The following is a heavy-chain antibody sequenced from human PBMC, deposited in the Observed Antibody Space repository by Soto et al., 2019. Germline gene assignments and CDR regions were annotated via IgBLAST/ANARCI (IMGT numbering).Heavy chain of an antibody. CDR1: GASLRSGSYY. Sequence: SETLSLTCTVSGASLRSGSYYWSWIRQPPGTGLEWIGYISHSGRTNYDPSLKSRPTMSVDTSQNQFSLQLNSVTAADTAVYYCSYGSSCDYLGQGTLVTFSS. V-gene: IGHV4-61*01. J-gene: IGHJ4*02. CDR2: ISHSGRT. CDR3: SYGSSCDY. D-gene: IGHD3-10*01.